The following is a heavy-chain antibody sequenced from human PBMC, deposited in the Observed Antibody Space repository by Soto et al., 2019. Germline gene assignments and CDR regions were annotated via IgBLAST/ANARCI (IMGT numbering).Heavy chain of an antibody. Sequence: QVQLVQSGAEVKKPGSSVKVSCKASGGTFSSSAFSWVRQAPGQGLEWMGGIIPLFRTPDYGQRFQGRVTITADESAGTVYMELRGLRSEDTAVYFCARDKGRQQLGWNYYYITDIWGQGTTVTVSS. V-gene: IGHV1-69*12. J-gene: IGHJ6*02. CDR2: IIPLFRTP. CDR1: GGTFSSSA. D-gene: IGHD6-19*01. CDR3: ARDKGRQQLGWNYYYITDI.